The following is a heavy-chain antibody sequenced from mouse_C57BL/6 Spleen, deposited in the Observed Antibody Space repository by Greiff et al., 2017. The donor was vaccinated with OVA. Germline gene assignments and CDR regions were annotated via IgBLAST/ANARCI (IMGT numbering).Heavy chain of an antibody. J-gene: IGHJ2*01. V-gene: IGHV1-75*01. D-gene: IGHD1-1*01. CDR2: IFPGSGST. CDR1: GYTFTDYY. CDR3: ARRYYGSREGYFDY. Sequence: QVQLKESGPELVKPGASVKISCKASGYTFTDYYINWVKQRPGQGLEWIGWIFPGSGSTYYNEKFKGKATLTVDKSSSTAYMLLSSLTSEDSAVYFCARRYYGSREGYFDYWGQGTTLTVSS.